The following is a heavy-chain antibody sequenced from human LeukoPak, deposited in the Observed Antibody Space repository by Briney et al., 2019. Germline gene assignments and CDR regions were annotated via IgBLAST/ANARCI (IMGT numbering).Heavy chain of an antibody. Sequence: SSETLSLTCTVSGGSISSYYWSWIRQPPGKGLEWIGYIYYSGSTNYNPSLKSRVTISVDTSKNQFSLKLSSVTAADTAVYYCARERGDAFDIWGQGTMVTVSS. V-gene: IGHV4-59*01. CDR2: IYYSGST. CDR1: GGSISSYY. CDR3: ARERGDAFDI. J-gene: IGHJ3*02. D-gene: IGHD3-10*01.